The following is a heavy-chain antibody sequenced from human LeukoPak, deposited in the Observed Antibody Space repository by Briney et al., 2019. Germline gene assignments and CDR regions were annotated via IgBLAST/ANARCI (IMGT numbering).Heavy chain of an antibody. V-gene: IGHV1-18*01. J-gene: IGHJ5*02. CDR1: GYTFTSYG. D-gene: IGHD2-15*01. CDR3: ASHLPHSGGYTQGFDP. CDR2: ISAYNGNT. Sequence: ASVKVSCKASGYTFTSYGISWVRQAPGQGLEWMGWISAYNGNTNYAQKLQGRVTMTTDTSTSTAYMELSSLRSEDTAVYYCASHLPHSGGYTQGFDPWGQGTLVTVSS.